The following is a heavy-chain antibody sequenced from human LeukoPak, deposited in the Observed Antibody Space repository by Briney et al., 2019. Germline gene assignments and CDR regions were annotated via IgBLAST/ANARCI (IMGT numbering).Heavy chain of an antibody. CDR3: ARNNGMDV. V-gene: IGHV3-7*03. J-gene: IGHJ6*02. Sequence: GGSLRLSCAASGFTFSDYWMSWVRQTPGKEPEWVANIRQDGSEIYYVDSVKGRFTISKDNAKNSLYLQMNSLRAEDTALYHCARNNGMDVWGQGTTVIVSS. CDR2: IRQDGSEI. CDR1: GFTFSDYW.